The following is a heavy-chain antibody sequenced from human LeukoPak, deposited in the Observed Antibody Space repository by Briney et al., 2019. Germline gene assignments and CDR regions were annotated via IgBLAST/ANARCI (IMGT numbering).Heavy chain of an antibody. D-gene: IGHD3-10*01. CDR2: IRYDGSNK. V-gene: IGHV3-30*02. CDR3: ARVKWFGRGSYFDY. CDR1: GFTFSSYG. Sequence: GGSLRLSCAASGFTFSSYGMHWVRQAPGKGLEWVAFIRYDGSNKYYADSVKGRFTISRDNSKNTLYLQMNSLRAEDTAVYYCARVKWFGRGSYFDYWGQGTLVTVSS. J-gene: IGHJ4*02.